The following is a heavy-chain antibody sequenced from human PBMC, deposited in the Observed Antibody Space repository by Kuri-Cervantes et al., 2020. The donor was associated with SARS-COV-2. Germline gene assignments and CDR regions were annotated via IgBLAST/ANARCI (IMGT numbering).Heavy chain of an antibody. J-gene: IGHJ4*02. CDR3: ASWGRDMTTVTWVDY. V-gene: IGHV1-58*02. Sequence: SVKVSCKASGFTFTSSAMQWVRQARGQRLEWIGWIVVGSGNTNYAQKFQERVTITRDMSTSTAYMELSSLRSDDTAVYYCASWGRDMTTVTWVDYWGQGTLVAVSS. CDR1: GFTFTSSA. CDR2: IVVGSGNT. D-gene: IGHD4-17*01.